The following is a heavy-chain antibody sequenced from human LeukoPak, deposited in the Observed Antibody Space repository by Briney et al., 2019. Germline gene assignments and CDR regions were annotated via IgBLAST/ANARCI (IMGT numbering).Heavy chain of an antibody. CDR2: ISGSGGTT. D-gene: IGHD6-19*01. V-gene: IGHV3-23*01. Sequence: PGGSLRLSCAVSGFTFSSYSMNWVRQAPGKGLEWVSVISGSGGTTYSADSVKGRFTISRDNSKNTLYLEMNSLRAEDTAVYYCAKDSWDSTVADAFDVWGQGTLVTLSS. J-gene: IGHJ3*01. CDR3: AKDSWDSTVADAFDV. CDR1: GFTFSSYS.